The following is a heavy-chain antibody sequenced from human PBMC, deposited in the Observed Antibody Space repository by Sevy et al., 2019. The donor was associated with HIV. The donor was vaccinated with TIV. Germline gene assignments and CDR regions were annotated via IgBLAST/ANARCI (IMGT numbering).Heavy chain of an antibody. CDR3: AGAGITRHGYYYYGMDV. V-gene: IGHV1-69*13. D-gene: IGHD1-20*01. CDR2: IIPNFGTA. Sequence: ASVKVSCKASGDTFTGYAISWVRLAPGQGLEWMGGIIPNFGTANYAQKFQGRVTITGDESTGTAYLELSSLRSEGTAGYYCAGAGITRHGYYYYGMDVWGQGTTVTVSS. J-gene: IGHJ6*02. CDR1: GDTFTGYA.